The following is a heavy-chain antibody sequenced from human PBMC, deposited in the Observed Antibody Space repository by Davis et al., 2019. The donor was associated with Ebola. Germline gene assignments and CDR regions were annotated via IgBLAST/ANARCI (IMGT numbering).Heavy chain of an antibody. CDR3: ARDNGGSSPHYYYYYYGVDV. Sequence: AASVQVSCKASGYTFTSYGISWVRQAPGQGLEWMGWISAYNGNTNYAQKLQGRVTMTTDTSTSTAYMELRSLRSDDTAVYYCARDNGGSSPHYYYYYYGVDVWGQGITVTVSS. D-gene: IGHD6-6*01. V-gene: IGHV1-18*01. J-gene: IGHJ6*02. CDR2: ISAYNGNT. CDR1: GYTFTSYG.